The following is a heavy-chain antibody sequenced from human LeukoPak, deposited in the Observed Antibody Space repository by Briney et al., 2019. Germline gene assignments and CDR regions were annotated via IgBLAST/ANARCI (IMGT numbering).Heavy chain of an antibody. J-gene: IGHJ4*02. D-gene: IGHD1-26*01. Sequence: GGSLRLSCAASGFTFSSYAMHWVRQAPGKGLEWVAVISYDGSNKYYADSVKGRFTISRDNSKNTLYLQMNSLRAEDTAVYYCARSTIGSHWGQGTLVTVSS. CDR2: ISYDGSNK. CDR1: GFTFSSYA. CDR3: ARSTIGSH. V-gene: IGHV3-30*14.